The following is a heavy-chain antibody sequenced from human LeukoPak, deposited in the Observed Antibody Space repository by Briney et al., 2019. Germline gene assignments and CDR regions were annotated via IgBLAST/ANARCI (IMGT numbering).Heavy chain of an antibody. CDR3: AKDQLYLVTHRSYFDY. D-gene: IGHD4-23*01. CDR1: GFTFSSYA. Sequence: GGSLRLSCAASGFTFSSYAMSWVRQAPGKGLEWVSAISGSGGSTYYADSVKGRFTISRDNSKNTLYLQMNSLRAEDTAVYYCAKDQLYLVTHRSYFDYWDQGTLVTVSS. CDR2: ISGSGGST. V-gene: IGHV3-23*01. J-gene: IGHJ4*02.